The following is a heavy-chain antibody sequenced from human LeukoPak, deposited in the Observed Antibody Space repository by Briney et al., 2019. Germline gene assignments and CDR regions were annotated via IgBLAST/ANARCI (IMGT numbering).Heavy chain of an antibody. D-gene: IGHD6-19*01. Sequence: GGSLRLSCAASGFIFSSFSMNWVRQAPGKGLEWVSSISSSSYMYYADSVKGRFTISRDNAKKSPYLQMSSLRAEDTAVYYCARQYSSGWYGYYFDYWGQGTLVTVSS. CDR3: ARQYSSGWYGYYFDY. CDR1: GFIFSSFS. CDR2: ISSSSYM. J-gene: IGHJ4*02. V-gene: IGHV3-21*01.